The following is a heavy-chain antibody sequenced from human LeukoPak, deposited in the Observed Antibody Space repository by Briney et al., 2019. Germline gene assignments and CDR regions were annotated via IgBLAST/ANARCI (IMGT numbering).Heavy chain of an antibody. CDR1: GFTFSSYA. D-gene: IGHD2-21*01. V-gene: IGHV3-23*01. J-gene: IGHJ1*01. Sequence: PGGSLRLSCAASGFTFSSYAMSWVRQAPGKGLGWVSAISGSGGSTYYADSVKGRFTISRDNSKNTLYLQMNSLRAEDTAVYYCAKDQTGSAYCGGDCYPEYFQHWGQGTLVTVSS. CDR2: ISGSGGST. CDR3: AKDQTGSAYCGGDCYPEYFQH.